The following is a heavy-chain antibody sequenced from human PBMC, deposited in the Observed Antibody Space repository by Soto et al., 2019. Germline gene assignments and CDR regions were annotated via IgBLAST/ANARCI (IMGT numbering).Heavy chain of an antibody. CDR1: GGSFSGYY. Sequence: SETLSLTCAVYGGSFSGYYWSWIRQPPGKGLEWIGEINHSGSTNYNPSLKSRVTISVATSKNQFSLKLSSVTAADTAVYYCARGGRITMVRGVTPPFDYWGQGTLVTVSS. J-gene: IGHJ4*02. CDR3: ARGGRITMVRGVTPPFDY. CDR2: INHSGST. V-gene: IGHV4-34*01. D-gene: IGHD3-10*01.